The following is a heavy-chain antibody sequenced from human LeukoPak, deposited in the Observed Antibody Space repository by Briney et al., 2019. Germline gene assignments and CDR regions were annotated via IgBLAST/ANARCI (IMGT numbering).Heavy chain of an antibody. CDR1: GFTLSSYW. J-gene: IGHJ5*02. CDR3: ARDWVGTFDP. V-gene: IGHV3-74*01. D-gene: IGHD3-10*01. CDR2: IDPDGSTT. Sequence: GGSLRLSCAASGFTLSSYWMHWVRQAPGEGLVWVSRIDPDGSTTNYADSVKGRFTISRDSAKSLLFLQMYSLRAEDTAVYYCARDWVGTFDPWGQGTLVTVSS.